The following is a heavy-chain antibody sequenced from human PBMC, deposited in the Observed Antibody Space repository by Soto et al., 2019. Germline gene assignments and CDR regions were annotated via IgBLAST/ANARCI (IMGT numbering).Heavy chain of an antibody. CDR2: IKQDGSDK. V-gene: IGHV3-7*01. CDR3: ACAGTFDY. Sequence: EVQLVESGGGLVQAGGSLRLSCAASAFTFSSYWMSWVRQAPGKGLEWVANIKQDGSDKYYVDSVKGRFTISRDNAKNSLYLQMNSVRAEDTAVDECACAGTFDYWGQGTLVTVSS. CDR1: AFTFSSYW. J-gene: IGHJ4*02. D-gene: IGHD3-10*02.